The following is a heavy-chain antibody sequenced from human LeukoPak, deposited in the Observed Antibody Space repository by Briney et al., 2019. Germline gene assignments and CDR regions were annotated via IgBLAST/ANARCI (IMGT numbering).Heavy chain of an antibody. V-gene: IGHV4-34*01. D-gene: IGHD6-19*01. CDR2: INHSGST. J-gene: IGHJ3*02. Sequence: PSETLSLTCAVYGGSFSGYYWSWLRQPPGKGLEWIGEINHSGSTNYNPSLKSRVTISVDTSKNQFSLKLSSMTAADTAVYYCARKEQWLPHDAFDIWGQGTMVTVSS. CDR1: GGSFSGYY. CDR3: ARKEQWLPHDAFDI.